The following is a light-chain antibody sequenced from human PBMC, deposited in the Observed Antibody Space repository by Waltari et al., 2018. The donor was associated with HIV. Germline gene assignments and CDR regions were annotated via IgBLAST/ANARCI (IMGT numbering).Light chain of an antibody. Sequence: QSVLTQPPSVSGAPGQRVTIPCSGSSSNLGAGYDIHRYQQLPGTAPRLLIYGNTNGPSGVPDRFSGSKSGTSASLAITGLQAEDEADYYCQSYDSSLSGWVFGGGTKLTVV. J-gene: IGLJ3*02. CDR3: QSYDSSLSGWV. V-gene: IGLV1-40*01. CDR1: SSNLGAGYD. CDR2: GNT.